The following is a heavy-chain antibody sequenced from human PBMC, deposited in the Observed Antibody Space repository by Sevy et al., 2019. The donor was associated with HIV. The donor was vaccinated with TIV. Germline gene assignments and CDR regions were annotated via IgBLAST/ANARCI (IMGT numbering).Heavy chain of an antibody. D-gene: IGHD3-9*01. CDR3: ARQYYDILTGRNGILCGYYFDY. CDR2: IYYSGST. CDR1: GGSISSSSYY. J-gene: IGHJ4*02. V-gene: IGHV4-39*01. Sequence: SETLSLTCTVSGGSISSSSYYWGWIRQPPGKGLEWIGSIYYSGSTYHNPSLKSRVTISVDTSKNQFSLKLSSVTAADTAVYYCARQYYDILTGRNGILCGYYFDYWGQGTLVTVSS.